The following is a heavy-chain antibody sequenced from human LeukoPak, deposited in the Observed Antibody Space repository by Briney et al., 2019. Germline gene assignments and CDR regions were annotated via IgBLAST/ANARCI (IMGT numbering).Heavy chain of an antibody. J-gene: IGHJ2*01. CDR1: GFTVSSNS. CDR3: AGGPMVGATLDWYFDL. D-gene: IGHD1-26*01. Sequence: GGSLTPSCAASGFTVSSNSTSWVRQAPRKGLEWGSVIFSVGSTYYADSVKGRFTISRDNSTKKLYLQMKSLRAEDTAVYYCAGGPMVGATLDWYFDLWGRGTLVTVSS. CDR2: IFSVGST. V-gene: IGHV3-66*01.